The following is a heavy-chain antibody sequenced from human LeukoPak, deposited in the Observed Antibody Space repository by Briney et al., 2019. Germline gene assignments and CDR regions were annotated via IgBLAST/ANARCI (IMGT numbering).Heavy chain of an antibody. CDR3: ARRQWLVGDY. CDR1: GGSISSSSYY. J-gene: IGHJ4*02. CDR2: IYYSGST. D-gene: IGHD6-19*01. Sequence: SETLSLTCTVSGGSISSSSYYWGWIRQPPGKGLEWIGSIYYSGSTYYNPSLKSRVTISVDTSKNQFSLKLSSVTAAGTAVYYCARRQWLVGDYWGQGTLVTVSS. V-gene: IGHV4-39*01.